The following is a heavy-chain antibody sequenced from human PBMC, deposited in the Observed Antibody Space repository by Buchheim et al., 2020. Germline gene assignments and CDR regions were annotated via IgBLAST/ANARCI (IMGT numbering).Heavy chain of an antibody. CDR2: IKQDGSEK. CDR1: GFTFSSYW. D-gene: IGHD1-14*01. Sequence: EVQLVESGGGLVQAGGSLRLSCAASGFTFSSYWMSWVRQAPGKGLEWVANIKQDGSEKYYVDSVKGRFTISRDNAQNSLYLQMNSLRAEDTAVYYCAREYLGPVGNYYGMDVWGQGTT. CDR3: AREYLGPVGNYYGMDV. V-gene: IGHV3-7*01. J-gene: IGHJ6*02.